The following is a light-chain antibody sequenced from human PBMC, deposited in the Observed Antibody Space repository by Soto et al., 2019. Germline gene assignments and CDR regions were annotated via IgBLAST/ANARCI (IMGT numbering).Light chain of an antibody. J-gene: IGKJ4*01. CDR3: QQYGRLPLS. CDR2: GAS. Sequence: EILLTQSPGTLSLSPGDRATLSCRASQSLSNSFLAWYQQKPGPTPRLLISGASIRATDIPDRFSGSGSGTDFTITISRLEPGDFAVYFCQQYGRLPLSFGGGTKVEIK. V-gene: IGKV3-20*01. CDR1: QSLSNSF.